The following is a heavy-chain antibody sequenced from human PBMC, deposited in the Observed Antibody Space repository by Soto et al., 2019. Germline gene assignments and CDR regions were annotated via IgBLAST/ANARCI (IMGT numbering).Heavy chain of an antibody. CDR2: IFPHDSDT. CDR1: GYFFALSW. V-gene: IGHV5-51*01. D-gene: IGHD3-10*01. Sequence: GESLKISCQASGYFFALSWIGWVRQRPGKGLEWMGNIFPHDSDTTYSPSFQGQVTISADKSVTTAFLQFRSLNFSDTAIYYCERRGGASDASGGLDVWGQGTTVTVSS. J-gene: IGHJ6*02. CDR3: ERRGGASDASGGLDV.